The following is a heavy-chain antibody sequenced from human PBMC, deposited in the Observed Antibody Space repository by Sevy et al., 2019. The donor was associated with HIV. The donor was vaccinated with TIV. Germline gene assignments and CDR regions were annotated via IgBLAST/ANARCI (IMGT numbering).Heavy chain of an antibody. J-gene: IGHJ6*02. Sequence: GGSLRLSCAASGFPFNDHAMHWVRQVPGKGLEWVSGISWNSRNIGYADSVKGRCTTSRDNARHFGVLEMNSLRPDDTAFYYCAKDINRGCDGVNCYSYYYYFYGLDVWGQGTTVTVSS. D-gene: IGHD2-21*01. CDR3: AKDINRGCDGVNCYSYYYYFYGLDV. V-gene: IGHV3-9*01. CDR2: ISWNSRNI. CDR1: GFPFNDHA.